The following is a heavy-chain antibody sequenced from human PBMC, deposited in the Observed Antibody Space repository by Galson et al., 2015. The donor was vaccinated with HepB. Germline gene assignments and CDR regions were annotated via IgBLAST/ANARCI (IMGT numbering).Heavy chain of an antibody. CDR3: ARGAFTVVLGATQNNWFDP. D-gene: IGHD2-15*01. V-gene: IGHV1-18*01. J-gene: IGHJ5*02. Sequence: SVKVSCKASGYTFSSYSITWVRQSPGQGLEWMGWISPYNRYTDYAQNFQGRITLTTDTSTTTAYMELRSLRSDDTALYYCARGAFTVVLGATQNNWFDPWGQGTLVTVSS. CDR1: GYTFSSYS. CDR2: ISPYNRYT.